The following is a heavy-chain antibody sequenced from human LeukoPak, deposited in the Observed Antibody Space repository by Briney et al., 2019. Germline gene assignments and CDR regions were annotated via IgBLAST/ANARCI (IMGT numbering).Heavy chain of an antibody. Sequence: GGSLRLSCAASGFTFSSYWMAWVRQTPGKGLEWVANINQDATKRDSVDSVKGRFTISRDNAKSSVFLQMNSLRAEDTALYYCARGPTPSYYYGSGSYYSLDFWGQGTLVTVSS. CDR3: ARGPTPSYYYGSGSYYSLDF. CDR2: INQDATKR. V-gene: IGHV3-7*01. CDR1: GFTFSSYW. J-gene: IGHJ4*02. D-gene: IGHD3-10*01.